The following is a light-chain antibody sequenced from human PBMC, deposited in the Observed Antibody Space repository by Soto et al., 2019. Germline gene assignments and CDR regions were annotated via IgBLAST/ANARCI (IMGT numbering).Light chain of an antibody. CDR3: LQYYSTPWT. CDR1: QSVLYSSDNKNY. CDR2: WAS. V-gene: IGKV4-1*01. Sequence: DIVMTRSPDSLAVSLGERATINCKSSQSVLYSSDNKNYLAWYQQKPGQPPKLLIYWASTRESGVPDRFSGSGSGTDFTLTISSLQAEDVAVYYCLQYYSTPWTFGQGTKVDIK. J-gene: IGKJ1*01.